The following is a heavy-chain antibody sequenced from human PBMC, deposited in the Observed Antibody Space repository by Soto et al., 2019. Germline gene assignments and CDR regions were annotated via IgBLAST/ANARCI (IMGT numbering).Heavy chain of an antibody. CDR1: GGSVRSGSYY. D-gene: IGHD4-17*01. CDR3: ARDERLLRTAY. CDR2: IYSSGST. J-gene: IGHJ4*02. Sequence: QVQLQESGPGLVKPSETLSLTCSVSGGSVRSGSYYWNWIRQPPGKGLEWIGYIYSSGSTNYNPSLKSRVSISLDTSKNQFSLKLNSVTAADTAVYYCARDERLLRTAYWGQGTLVTVSS. V-gene: IGHV4-61*01.